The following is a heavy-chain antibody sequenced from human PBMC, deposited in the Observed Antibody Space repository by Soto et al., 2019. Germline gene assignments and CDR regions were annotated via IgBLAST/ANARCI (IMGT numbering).Heavy chain of an antibody. CDR3: ARDSAYCSGGRCYDAFDM. CDR1: GFTFNTYW. D-gene: IGHD2-8*02. V-gene: IGHV3-7*01. Sequence: GGSLRLSCAASGFTFNTYWMTWVRQAPGKGLEWVANIKQDGSEKYYVDSVKGRFTISRDNAKNSLFLQMSSLRAEDTAAYYCARDSAYCSGGRCYDAFDMWGQGTMVTVSS. CDR2: IKQDGSEK. J-gene: IGHJ3*02.